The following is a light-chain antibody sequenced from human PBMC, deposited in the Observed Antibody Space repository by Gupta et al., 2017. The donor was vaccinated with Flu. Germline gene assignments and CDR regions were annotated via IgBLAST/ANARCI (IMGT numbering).Light chain of an antibody. J-gene: IGLJ1*01. CDR2: EGS. CDR3: CSYAGSSTLYV. Sequence: ITISCTGTSSGVGSYNLVSWYQQHPGKAPKLMIYEGSKRPSGVSNRFSGSKSGNTASLTISGLQAEDEADYYCCSYAGSSTLYVFGTGTKVTVL. CDR1: SSGVGSYNL. V-gene: IGLV2-23*01.